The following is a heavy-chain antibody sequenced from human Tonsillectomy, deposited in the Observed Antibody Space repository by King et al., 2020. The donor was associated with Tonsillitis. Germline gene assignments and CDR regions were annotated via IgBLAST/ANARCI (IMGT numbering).Heavy chain of an antibody. D-gene: IGHD5-12*01. CDR3: ARDNTRYGDYVNAFDV. Sequence: DVQLVESGGGLVKPGGSLRLSCAASGFPFSNYIMNWVRRAPGKGLEWVASIDSSSSYIYYAGSVKGRFTISRDDAKNSLYLILNSLRVEDTAVYYCARDNTRYGDYVNAFDVWGQGTGVTVSS. CDR2: IDSSSSYI. CDR1: GFPFSNYI. J-gene: IGHJ3*01. V-gene: IGHV3-21*01.